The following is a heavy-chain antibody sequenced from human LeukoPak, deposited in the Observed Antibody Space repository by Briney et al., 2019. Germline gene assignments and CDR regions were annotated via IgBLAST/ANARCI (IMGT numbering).Heavy chain of an antibody. J-gene: IGHJ3*01. CDR1: GFTFSNYA. V-gene: IGHV3-23*01. CDR2: ISDSGST. Sequence: PGGSLRLSCAASGFTFSNYAMTGVRQAPGKGLEWVSTISDSGSTFYADSVKGRFTISRDNSKNTLFLQMNGLRADDTAVYYCAKDWPSEWQQLPDYDAVDVWGQGTMVTVSS. CDR3: AKDWPSEWQQLPDYDAVDV. D-gene: IGHD6-13*01.